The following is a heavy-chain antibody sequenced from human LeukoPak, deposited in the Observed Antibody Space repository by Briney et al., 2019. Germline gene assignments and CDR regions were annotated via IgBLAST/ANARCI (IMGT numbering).Heavy chain of an antibody. D-gene: IGHD4-17*01. V-gene: IGHV1-8*01. CDR1: GYTFTSYD. CDR3: ARGKGTVTTDNWFDP. J-gene: IGHJ5*02. CDR2: MNPNSGNT. Sequence: ASVKVSCKASGYTFTSYDINWVRQATGQGLEWMGWMNPNSGNTGYAQKFQGRVTMTRNTSISTAYMELSSLRSDDTAVYYCARGKGTVTTDNWFDPWGQGTLVTVSS.